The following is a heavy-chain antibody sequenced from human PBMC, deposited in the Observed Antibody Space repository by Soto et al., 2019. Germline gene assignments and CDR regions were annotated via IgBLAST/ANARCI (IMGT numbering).Heavy chain of an antibody. CDR1: GGTFSSYA. D-gene: IGHD4-4*01. CDR2: IIPIFGTA. V-gene: IGHV1-69*01. CDR3: AGDGNMTTVTPGAFDI. Sequence: QVQLVQSGAEVKKPGSSVKVSCKASGGTFSSYAISWVRQAPGQGLEWMGGIIPIFGTANYAQKFQGRVTITADESTSTACMELSSLRSEDRAVYYCAGDGNMTTVTPGAFDIWGQGTMVTVSS. J-gene: IGHJ3*02.